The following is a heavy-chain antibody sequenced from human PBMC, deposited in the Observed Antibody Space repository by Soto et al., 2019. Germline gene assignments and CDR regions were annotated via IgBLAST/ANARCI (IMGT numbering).Heavy chain of an antibody. CDR3: ARTQTNDF. Sequence: QVQLVQSGAEVKKPGASVKVSCKASGYTFTGYYIHWVRQAPGQGLEWMGWINTNSGGTIYAQKFQGRVTMSRDTSISTAYMELSRLTSDDRAVYCCARTQTNDFWGQGTLVTVSS. J-gene: IGHJ4*02. V-gene: IGHV1-2*02. CDR2: INTNSGGT. CDR1: GYTFTGYY.